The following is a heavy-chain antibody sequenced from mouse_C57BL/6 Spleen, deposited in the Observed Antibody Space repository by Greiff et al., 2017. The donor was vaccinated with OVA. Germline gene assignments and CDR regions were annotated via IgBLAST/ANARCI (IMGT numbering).Heavy chain of an antibody. D-gene: IGHD2-4*01. V-gene: IGHV1-15*01. J-gene: IGHJ2*01. CDR3: HYDARS. CDR2: IDPETGGT. CDR1: GYTFTDYE. Sequence: VQLVVSGAELVRPGASVTLSCQASGYTFTDYEMHWVKQTPVHGLEWIGAIDPETGGTAYNQKFKGKAILTADKSSSTAYMELRSLTSVDSAVQYCHYDARSWGQGTTLTVSS.